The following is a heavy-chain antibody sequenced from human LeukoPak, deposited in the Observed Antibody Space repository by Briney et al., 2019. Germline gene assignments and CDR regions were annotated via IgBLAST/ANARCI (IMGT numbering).Heavy chain of an antibody. J-gene: IGHJ6*02. Sequence: GGSLRLSCAASGFTFSSYAMSWVRQAPGKGLEWVSAISGSGGSTYYADSVKGRFTISRDNAKNSLYLQMNSLRAEDTAVYYCARESIAAAYYYYYGMDVWGQGTTVTVSS. CDR1: GFTFSSYA. CDR3: ARESIAAAYYYYYGMDV. D-gene: IGHD6-13*01. CDR2: ISGSGGST. V-gene: IGHV3-23*01.